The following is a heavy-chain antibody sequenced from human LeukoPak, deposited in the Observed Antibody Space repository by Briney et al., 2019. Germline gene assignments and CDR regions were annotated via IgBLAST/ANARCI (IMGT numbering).Heavy chain of an antibody. J-gene: IGHJ4*02. CDR3: AKEPLWAVVFDY. D-gene: IGHD4-23*01. V-gene: IGHV3-23*01. CDR1: GFTFSSHW. Sequence: GGSLRLSCAASGFTFSSHWMTWARQAPGKGLEWVSVISGSGGSIYYADSVKGRFTISRDNSKNTLYLQMNSLRAEDTAVYYCAKEPLWAVVFDYWGQGTLVTVSS. CDR2: ISGSGGSI.